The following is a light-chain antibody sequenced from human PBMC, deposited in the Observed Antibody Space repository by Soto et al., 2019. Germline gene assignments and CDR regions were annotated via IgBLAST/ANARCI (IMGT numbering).Light chain of an antibody. CDR3: QQYGSSRT. CDR2: DAS. Sequence: EIVMTQSPATLPVSPGERATLSCRASQTVRNNYLAWYQQKPGQAPRLLIYDASSRATGVPDRFSGSGSGTDFTLTITRLEPEDFAIYYCQQYGSSRTVGQGTKVDIK. V-gene: IGKV3-20*01. CDR1: QTVRNNY. J-gene: IGKJ1*01.